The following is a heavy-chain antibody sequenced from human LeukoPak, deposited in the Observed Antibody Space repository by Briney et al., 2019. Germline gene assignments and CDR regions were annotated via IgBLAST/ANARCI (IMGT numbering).Heavy chain of an antibody. Sequence: GGSLRLSCAASGFGFSSYSMNWVRQAPGKGLEWVSSISNSNSFIYYADSVKGRFTISRDNTENSLYLQMNSLRAEDTAVYYCARDGGYSYGSDYWGQGTLVTVSS. J-gene: IGHJ4*02. CDR2: ISNSNSFI. CDR3: ARDGGYSYGSDY. D-gene: IGHD5-18*01. CDR1: GFGFSSYS. V-gene: IGHV3-21*01.